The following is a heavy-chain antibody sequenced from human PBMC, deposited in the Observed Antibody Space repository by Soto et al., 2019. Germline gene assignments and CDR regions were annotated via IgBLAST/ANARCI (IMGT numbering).Heavy chain of an antibody. CDR3: ARGTPLGYYYYGMDV. CDR2: ISGGGGST. D-gene: IGHD2-2*01. Sequence: EVQLLESGGGLVQPGGSLRLSCAASGFTFSSYAMSWVRQAPGKGPEWVSAISGGGGSTYYADSVKGRFTISRDNAKNSLYLQMNSLRAEDTAVYYCARGTPLGYYYYGMDVWGQGTTVTVSS. CDR1: GFTFSSYA. V-gene: IGHV3-23*01. J-gene: IGHJ6*02.